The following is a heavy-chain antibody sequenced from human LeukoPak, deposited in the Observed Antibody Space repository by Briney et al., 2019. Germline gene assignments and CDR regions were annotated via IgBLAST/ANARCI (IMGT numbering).Heavy chain of an antibody. J-gene: IGHJ6*03. CDR3: ARDGRGGVKPYYYYYYMDV. D-gene: IGHD3-16*01. V-gene: IGHV4-4*07. CDR2: IYTSGST. Sequence: SETLSLTCTVSGGSISSYYWSWIRQPAGKGLEWIGRIYTSGSTNYNPSLKSRVTMSVDTSKNQFSLKLSSVTAADTAVYYCARDGRGGVKPYYYYYYMDVWGKGTTVTISS. CDR1: GGSISSYY.